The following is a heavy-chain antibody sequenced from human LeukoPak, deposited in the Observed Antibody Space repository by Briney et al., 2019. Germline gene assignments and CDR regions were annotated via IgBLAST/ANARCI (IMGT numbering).Heavy chain of an antibody. CDR1: GGSFSGYY. D-gene: IGHD1-26*01. Sequence: SETLSLTCAVYGGSFSGYYWSWIRQPPGKGLEWIGEINHSGSTNYNPSLKSRVTKSVDTSKNQFSLKLSSVTAADTAVYYCARGRGSYYTPPYFDYWGQGTLVTVSS. V-gene: IGHV4-34*01. J-gene: IGHJ4*02. CDR2: INHSGST. CDR3: ARGRGSYYTPPYFDY.